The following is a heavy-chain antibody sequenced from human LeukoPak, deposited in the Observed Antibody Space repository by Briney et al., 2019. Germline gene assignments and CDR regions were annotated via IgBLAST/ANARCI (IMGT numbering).Heavy chain of an antibody. CDR1: GGSISSGSYY. D-gene: IGHD6-19*01. CDR2: IYTSGST. CDR3: ASPKSIAVAGEFDY. J-gene: IGHJ4*02. V-gene: IGHV4-61*02. Sequence: SQTLSLTCTVSGGSISSGSYYWSWIRQPAGKGLEWIGRIYTSGSTYYNPSLKSRVTISVDTSKNQFSLKLSSVTAADTAVYYCASPKSIAVAGEFDYWGQGTLVTVSS.